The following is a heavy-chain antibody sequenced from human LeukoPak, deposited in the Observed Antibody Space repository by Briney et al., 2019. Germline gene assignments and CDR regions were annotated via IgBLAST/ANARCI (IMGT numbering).Heavy chain of an antibody. CDR2: IYDSGRT. CDR3: ARGGRYFRYFDY. D-gene: IGHD3-9*01. J-gene: IGHJ4*02. V-gene: IGHV4-59*01. CDR1: GGSISSYY. Sequence: SETLSLTCTVSGGSISSYYWSWIWQPPGKGLEWIGHIYDSGRTNYNPSLKSRVTISVGTSKNQFSLKLSSVTAADTAVYYCARGGRYFRYFDYWGQGTLVTVAS.